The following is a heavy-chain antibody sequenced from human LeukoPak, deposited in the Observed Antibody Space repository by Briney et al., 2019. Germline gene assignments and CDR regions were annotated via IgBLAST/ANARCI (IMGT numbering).Heavy chain of an antibody. D-gene: IGHD6-13*01. V-gene: IGHV1-18*04. CDR3: ARQGPSSSWSYYFDY. J-gene: IGHJ4*02. Sequence: GASVKVSCKASGYTFTGYYMHWVRQAPGQGLEWMGWISAYNGNTNYAQKLQGRVTMTTDTSTSTAYMELRSLRSDDTAVYYCARQGPSSSWSYYFDYWGQGTLVTVSS. CDR2: ISAYNGNT. CDR1: GYTFTGYY.